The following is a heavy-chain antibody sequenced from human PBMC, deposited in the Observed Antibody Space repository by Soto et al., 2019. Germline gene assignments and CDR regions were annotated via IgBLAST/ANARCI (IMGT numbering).Heavy chain of an antibody. Sequence: QVQLVQSGAEVKKPAASVKVSCKASGYTFTSYGISWVRQATGQGLEWMGWISAYNGNTKDAQKSQGKGTIPTDSSTSTAYRVLRSLRSADAAVYYRAGGCSGYCSPVDYWGQGTLVTVS. D-gene: IGHD3-22*01. V-gene: IGHV1-18*01. CDR1: GYTFTSYG. J-gene: IGHJ4*02. CDR2: ISAYNGNT. CDR3: AGGCSGYCSPVDY.